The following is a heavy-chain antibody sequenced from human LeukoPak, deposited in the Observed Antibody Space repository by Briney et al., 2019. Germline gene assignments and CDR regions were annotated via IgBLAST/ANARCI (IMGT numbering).Heavy chain of an antibody. CDR3: ARDRHGYFDY. J-gene: IGHJ4*02. V-gene: IGHV3-11*01. CDR1: GFTFSDHY. CDR2: ISHNGETK. Sequence: GGSRRLSCAASGFTFSDHYMIWLRQAPGKGLEAISYISHNGETKYYADSVKGRLSISRDNAKSSLYLQMNSLRVEDTAVYYCARDRHGYFDYWGQGTLVTVSS. D-gene: IGHD6-13*01.